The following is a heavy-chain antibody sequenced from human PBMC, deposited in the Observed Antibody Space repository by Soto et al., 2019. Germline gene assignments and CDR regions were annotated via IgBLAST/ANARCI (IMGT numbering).Heavy chain of an antibody. Sequence: EVQLLESGGGLVQPGGSLRLSCAASGFTFSSYAMNWVRQAPGKGLEWVSVISGNGGITYHADSVKGRFTISRDNSKNTLYLQMDSLRAEDTAVYFCAKEETVISHYYYYYGMDVWGQGTTVTVSS. J-gene: IGHJ6*02. D-gene: IGHD4-4*01. V-gene: IGHV3-23*01. CDR1: GFTFSSYA. CDR3: AKEETVISHYYYYYGMDV. CDR2: ISGNGGIT.